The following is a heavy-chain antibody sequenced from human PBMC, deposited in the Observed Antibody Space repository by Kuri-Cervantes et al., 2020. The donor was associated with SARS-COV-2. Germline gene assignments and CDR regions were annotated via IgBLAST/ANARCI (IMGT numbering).Heavy chain of an antibody. V-gene: IGHV3-30*18. Sequence: GGSLRLSCAASGFTFSSYGMHWVRQAPGKGLEWVAVISYDGSNKYYADSVKGRFTISRDNSKNTLYLQMNSLRAEDTAVYYCAKDLRLLWFGELLYWGQGTLVTDSS. CDR1: GFTFSSYG. D-gene: IGHD3-10*01. CDR2: ISYDGSNK. J-gene: IGHJ4*02. CDR3: AKDLRLLWFGELLY.